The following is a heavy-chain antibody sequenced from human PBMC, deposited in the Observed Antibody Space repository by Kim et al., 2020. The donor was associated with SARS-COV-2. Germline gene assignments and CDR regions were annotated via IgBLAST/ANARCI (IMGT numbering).Heavy chain of an antibody. CDR2: INHSGST. V-gene: IGHV4-34*01. J-gene: IGHJ6*02. D-gene: IGHD3-10*01. Sequence: SETLSLTCAVYGGSFSGYYWSWIRQPPGKGLEWIGEINHSGSTNYNPSLKSRVTISVDTSKNQFSLKLSSVTAADTAVYYCARGHGVYGMDVWGQGTTVTVSS. CDR1: GGSFSGYY. CDR3: ARGHGVYGMDV.